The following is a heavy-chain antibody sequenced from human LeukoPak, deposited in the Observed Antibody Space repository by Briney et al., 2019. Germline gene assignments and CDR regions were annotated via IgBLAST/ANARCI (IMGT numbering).Heavy chain of an antibody. CDR2: IWYDGSKK. J-gene: IGHJ4*02. V-gene: IGHV3-33*01. D-gene: IGHD6-13*01. Sequence: GGSLRLSCAASGFTFSSFGMHWVRQAPGKGLEWVAIIWYDGSKKYYAGSLRGRFTISRDNSKNTLYLQMNSLRAEDTAVYYCARGEQLENWGQGTLVTVSS. CDR3: ARGEQLEN. CDR1: GFTFSSFG.